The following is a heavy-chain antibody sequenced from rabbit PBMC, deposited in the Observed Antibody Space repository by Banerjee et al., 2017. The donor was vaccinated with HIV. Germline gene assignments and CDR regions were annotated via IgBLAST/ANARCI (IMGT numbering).Heavy chain of an antibody. CDR3: ARDLAGVIGWNFGL. CDR1: GFSFSSTYW. J-gene: IGHJ4*01. D-gene: IGHD4-1*01. CDR2: IDAGSTGNA. Sequence: QEQLEESGGDLVKPEGSLTLTCTASGFSFSSTYWICWVRQAPGKGLEWIACIDAGSTGNAYYASWAKGRFTISKTSSTTVTLQMTSLAAADTATYFCARDLAGVIGWNFGLWGQGTLVTVS. V-gene: IGHV1S45*01.